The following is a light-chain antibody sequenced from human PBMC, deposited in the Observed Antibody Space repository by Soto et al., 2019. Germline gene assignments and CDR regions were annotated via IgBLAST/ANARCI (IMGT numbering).Light chain of an antibody. CDR2: GAS. J-gene: IGKJ1*01. Sequence: DIVLTQSPGTLSLSPGERATLACRASQSVSNNYLAWYQQNPGQAPRLLIYGASNRATGLPDSISGSGAGTDFPLTISRLQPEFFAVYYCQQYGSSGTCGQGTKVDIK. V-gene: IGKV3-20*01. CDR3: QQYGSSGT. CDR1: QSVSNNY.